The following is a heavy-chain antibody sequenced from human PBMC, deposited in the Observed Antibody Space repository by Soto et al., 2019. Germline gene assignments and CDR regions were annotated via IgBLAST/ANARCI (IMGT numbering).Heavy chain of an antibody. V-gene: IGHV4-59*12. CDR3: ARISSGYDY. J-gene: IGHJ4*02. Sequence: TSETLSLTCTVSGGSISSYYWSWIRQPPGKGLEWIGYIYHSGSTYYNPSLKSRVTISVDRSKNQFSLKLSSVTAADTAVYYCARISSGYDYWGQGTLVTVSS. D-gene: IGHD3-22*01. CDR2: IYHSGST. CDR1: GGSISSYY.